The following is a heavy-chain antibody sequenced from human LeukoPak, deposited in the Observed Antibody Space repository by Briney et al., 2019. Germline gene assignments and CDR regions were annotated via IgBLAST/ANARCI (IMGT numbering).Heavy chain of an antibody. CDR2: IYYSGST. J-gene: IGHJ4*02. CDR1: GGSISSYY. Sequence: PSETLSLTCTVSGGSISSYYWSWTRQPPGKGLEWIGYIYYSGSTNYNPSLKSRVTISVDTSKNQFSLKLSSVTAADTAVYYCAGQWASYFDYWGQGTLVTVSS. CDR3: AGQWASYFDY. D-gene: IGHD1-26*01. V-gene: IGHV4-59*01.